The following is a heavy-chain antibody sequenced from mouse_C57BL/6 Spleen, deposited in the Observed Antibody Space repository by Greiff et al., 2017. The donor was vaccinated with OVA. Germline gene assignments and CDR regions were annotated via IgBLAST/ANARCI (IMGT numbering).Heavy chain of an antibody. Sequence: EVKLMESGGGLVKPGGSLKLSCAASGFTFSSYAMSWVRQTPEKRLEWVATISDGGSYTYYPDNVKGRFTISRDNAKNNLYLQMSHLKSEDTAMYYCARDYDGYYVGYWGQGTTLTVSS. CDR1: GFTFSSYA. CDR3: ARDYDGYYVGY. CDR2: ISDGGSYT. V-gene: IGHV5-4*01. D-gene: IGHD2-3*01. J-gene: IGHJ2*01.